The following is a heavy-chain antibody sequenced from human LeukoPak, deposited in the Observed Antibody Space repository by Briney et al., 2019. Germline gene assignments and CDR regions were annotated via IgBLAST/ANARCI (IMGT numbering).Heavy chain of an antibody. CDR1: GFTFSSYW. V-gene: IGHV3-74*01. CDR2: IKGDGSST. D-gene: IGHD5-18*01. J-gene: IGHJ4*02. Sequence: SGGSLRLSCAASGFTFSSYWMHWVRHTPGKGLVWVSRIKGDGSSTSYADSVKGRFTISRDNAKNTLYLQMNSLRAEDTAVYYCGRYGYSFGHDFDYWGQGTLVTVSS. CDR3: GRYGYSFGHDFDY.